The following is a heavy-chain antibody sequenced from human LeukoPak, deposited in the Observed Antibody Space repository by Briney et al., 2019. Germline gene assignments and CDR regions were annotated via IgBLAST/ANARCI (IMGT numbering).Heavy chain of an antibody. CDR2: IYTSGST. J-gene: IGHJ4*02. D-gene: IGHD3-22*01. CDR1: GGSISSSSYY. Sequence: SETLSLTCTVSGGSISSSSYYWSWIRRPAGKGLEWIGRIYTSGSTNYNPSLKSRVTMSVDTSKNQFSLKLSSVTAADTAVYYCAREVVIRGSYFDYWGQGTLVTVSS. CDR3: AREVVIRGSYFDY. V-gene: IGHV4-61*02.